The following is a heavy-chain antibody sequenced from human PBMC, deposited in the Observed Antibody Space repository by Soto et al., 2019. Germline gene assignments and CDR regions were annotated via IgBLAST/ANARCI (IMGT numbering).Heavy chain of an antibody. CDR2: IYHSGGT. J-gene: IGHJ4*01. CDR3: ARDDSSGYCLDY. V-gene: IGHV4-30-4*01. Sequence: QVQLQESGPGLVKPSQTLSLTCTVSGGSISSGDYYWSWIREPPGKGPEWTGNIYHSGGTFYNPSLKSRVTISVDTSKNQFSLTLRSVSVADAAVYYWARDDSSGYCLDYWGQGTLVTVSS. CDR1: GGSISSGDYY. D-gene: IGHD3-22*01.